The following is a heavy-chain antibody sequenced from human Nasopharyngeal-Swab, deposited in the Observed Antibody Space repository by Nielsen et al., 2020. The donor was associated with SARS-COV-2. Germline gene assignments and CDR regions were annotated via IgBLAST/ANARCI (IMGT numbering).Heavy chain of an antibody. CDR3: ARVMGYGDYVDY. D-gene: IGHD4-17*01. CDR2: ISGSGTI. J-gene: IGHJ4*02. V-gene: IGHV3-48*04. Sequence: GESLKISCAASGFTFSTYSMNWVRQAPGKGLEWISYISGSGTIYYTDSVKGRFTISRDNAKNSLYLQMNSLRAEDTAVYYCARVMGYGDYVDYWGQGTLVTVSS. CDR1: GFTFSTYS.